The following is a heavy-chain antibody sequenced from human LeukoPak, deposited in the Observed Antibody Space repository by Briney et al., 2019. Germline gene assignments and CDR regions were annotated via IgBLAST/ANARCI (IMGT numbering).Heavy chain of an antibody. V-gene: IGHV1-69*04. Sequence: GSSVKVSCKASGGTFSSYAISWVRQAPGQGLEWMGRIIPILGIANYAQKFQGRVTITADKSTSTAYMELSSLRSEDTAVYYCAREFRIDGYNYDYWGQGTLVTVSS. CDR2: IIPILGIA. J-gene: IGHJ4*02. CDR3: AREFRIDGYNYDY. D-gene: IGHD5-24*01. CDR1: GGTFSSYA.